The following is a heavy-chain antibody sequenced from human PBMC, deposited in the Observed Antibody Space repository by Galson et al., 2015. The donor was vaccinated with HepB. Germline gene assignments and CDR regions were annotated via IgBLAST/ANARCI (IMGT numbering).Heavy chain of an antibody. V-gene: IGHV5-51*03. CDR1: GYSFTSYW. D-gene: IGHD5-12*01. CDR2: IYPGDSDT. Sequence: QSGAEVKKPGESLTISCKGSGYSFTSYWIGWVRQMPGKGLEWMGIIYPGDSDTRYSPSFQGQVTISADKSISTAYLQWSSLKASDTAMYYCARASGYDSRRYDPTGANPYFDYWGQGTLVTVSS. CDR3: ARASGYDSRRYDPTGANPYFDY. J-gene: IGHJ4*02.